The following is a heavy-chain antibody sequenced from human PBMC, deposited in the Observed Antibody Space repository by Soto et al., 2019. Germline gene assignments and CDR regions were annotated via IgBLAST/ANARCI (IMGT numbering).Heavy chain of an antibody. D-gene: IGHD3-22*01. CDR3: AKDRYLDNDSRGYLFDN. CDR1: GFTFNIYA. V-gene: IGHV3-23*01. J-gene: IGHJ4*02. CDR2: ISRYGDST. Sequence: EVQLLESGGDLIQPGGSLRLSCAASGFTFNIYAMTWVRQAPGKGLEWVSAISRYGDSTYYADSGEGRFSISRDNSKNTLYLQMNSLRAEDTAVYYCAKDRYLDNDSRGYLFDNWGQGTLVTVSS.